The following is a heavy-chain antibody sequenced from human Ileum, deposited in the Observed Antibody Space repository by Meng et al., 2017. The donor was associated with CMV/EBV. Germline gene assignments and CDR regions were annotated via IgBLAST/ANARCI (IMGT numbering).Heavy chain of an antibody. CDR3: ARGVTMVRGVPSGFDP. CDR2: IIPIFGTA. Sequence: GGPSSSYPISWVRPAPGQGLEWMGGIIPIFGTANYAQKFQGRVTITTDESTSTAYMELSSLRSEDTAVYYCARGVTMVRGVPSGFDPWGQGTLVTVSS. J-gene: IGHJ5*02. D-gene: IGHD3-10*01. CDR1: GGPSSSYP. V-gene: IGHV1-69*05.